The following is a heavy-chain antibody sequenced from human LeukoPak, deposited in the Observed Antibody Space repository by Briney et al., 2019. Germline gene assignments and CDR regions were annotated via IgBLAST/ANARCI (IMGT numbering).Heavy chain of an antibody. D-gene: IGHD4-17*01. CDR2: IIPIFGTA. Sequence: SVKVSCKASGGTFSSYAISWVRQAPGQGLEWMGGIIPIFGTANYAQKFQGRVAITADESTSTAYMELSSLRSEDTAVYYCARARATAVTRGQDGLPRDYWGQGTLVTVSS. J-gene: IGHJ4*02. CDR1: GGTFSSYA. V-gene: IGHV1-69*13. CDR3: ARARATAVTRGQDGLPRDY.